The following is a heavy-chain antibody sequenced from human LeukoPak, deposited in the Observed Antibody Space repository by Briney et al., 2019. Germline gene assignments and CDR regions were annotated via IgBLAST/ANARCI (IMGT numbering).Heavy chain of an antibody. CDR3: ARGWGRYGNWFDP. D-gene: IGHD2-21*02. J-gene: IGHJ5*02. CDR2: IYHSGST. CDR1: GGSISSGGYS. V-gene: IGHV4-30-2*01. Sequence: PSQTLSLTCAVSGGSISSGGYSWGWIRQPPGKGLEWIGYIYHSGSTYYNPSLKSRVTISVDRSKNQFSLKLSSVTAADTAVYYCARGWGRYGNWFDPWGQGTLVTVSS.